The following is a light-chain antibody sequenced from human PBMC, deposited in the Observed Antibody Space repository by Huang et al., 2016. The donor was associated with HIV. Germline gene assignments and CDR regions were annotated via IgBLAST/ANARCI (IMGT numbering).Light chain of an antibody. CDR1: QNLSTW. Sequence: DIQMTQSPSTLSASVGDRVTVTCRASQNLSTWLAWYQQKPGRAPKLLIYDASTLESVVPSRFSGSGSGTEFSLTISSLQPNNFATYFCQQYRSYPYTFGQGTKLEIK. CDR2: DAS. CDR3: QQYRSYPYT. J-gene: IGKJ2*01. V-gene: IGKV1-5*01.